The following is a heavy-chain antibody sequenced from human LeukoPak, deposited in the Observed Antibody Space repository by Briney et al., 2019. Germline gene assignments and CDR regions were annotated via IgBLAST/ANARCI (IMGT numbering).Heavy chain of an antibody. V-gene: IGHV3-11*01. J-gene: IGHJ4*02. Sequence: GGSLRLSCAASGFTFSDYYMSWIRQAPGKGLEWVSYISSSGTIYYADSVKGRFTISRDNAKNSLYLQMNSLRAEDTAVYYCAKGISFDYWGQGTLVTVSS. CDR3: AKGISFDY. CDR1: GFTFSDYY. CDR2: ISSSGTI. D-gene: IGHD1-14*01.